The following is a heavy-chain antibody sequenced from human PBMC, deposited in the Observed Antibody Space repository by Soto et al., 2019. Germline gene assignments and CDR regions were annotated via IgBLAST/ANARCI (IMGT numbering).Heavy chain of an antibody. D-gene: IGHD3-3*01. V-gene: IGHV4-34*01. J-gene: IGHJ4*02. Sequence: SETLSLTCAVYGGSFSGYYWSWIRQPPGKGLEWIGEINHSGGTNYNPSLKSRVTISVDTSKNQFSLKLSSVTAADTAVYYCARTNYDFWSGYFFDYWGQGTLVTVSS. CDR2: INHSGGT. CDR3: ARTNYDFWSGYFFDY. CDR1: GGSFSGYY.